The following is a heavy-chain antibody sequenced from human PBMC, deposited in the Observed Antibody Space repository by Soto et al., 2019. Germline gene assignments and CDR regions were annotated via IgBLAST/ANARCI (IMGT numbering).Heavy chain of an antibody. CDR2: ISADGSDK. J-gene: IGHJ4*02. Sequence: VQLVESGGGVVQRGRALRLSCAASGFSFSNFGMHWVRQAPGKGLEWVAAISADGSDKYFSGSVKGRFTISRDNSKNTLFLQMNSLRVEDTAVYYCVRGSDVARQELDYWGQGTLVTVSS. CDR1: GFSFSNFG. CDR3: VRGSDVARQELDY. V-gene: IGHV3-30*03. D-gene: IGHD2-15*01.